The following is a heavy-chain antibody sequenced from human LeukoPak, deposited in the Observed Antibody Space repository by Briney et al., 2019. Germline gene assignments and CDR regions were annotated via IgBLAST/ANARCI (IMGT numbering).Heavy chain of an antibody. CDR1: AGSISRYY. CDR3: ARDRGSNWFDP. CDR2: IHSSGCT. J-gene: IGHJ5*02. V-gene: IGHV4-4*07. D-gene: IGHD3-10*01. Sequence: PSETLSLTCTVSAGSISRYYWSWIRQPAGKGLEWIGSIHSSGCTKYNPSLKSRVTMSVDTSKNQFSLKVTSVTAADTAMYYCARDRGSNWFDPWGQGTLVTVST.